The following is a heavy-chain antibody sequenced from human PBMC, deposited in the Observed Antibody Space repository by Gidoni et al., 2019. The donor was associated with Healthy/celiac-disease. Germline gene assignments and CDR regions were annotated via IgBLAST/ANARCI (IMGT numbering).Heavy chain of an antibody. Sequence: QVQLVQSGAEVKKPGASVKVSCKASGSTFTSYYMHWVRQAPGQGLEWMGIINPSGGSTSYAQKFQGRVTMTRDTSTSTVYMELSSLRSEDTAVYYCARAIVGKHYFDYWGQGTLVTVSS. CDR3: ARAIVGKHYFDY. V-gene: IGHV1-46*01. CDR2: INPSGGST. CDR1: GSTFTSYY. J-gene: IGHJ4*02. D-gene: IGHD2-15*01.